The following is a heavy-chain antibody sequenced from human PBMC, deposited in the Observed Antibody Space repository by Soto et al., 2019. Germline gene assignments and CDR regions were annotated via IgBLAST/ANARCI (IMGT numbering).Heavy chain of an antibody. CDR2: ISGSGDKT. J-gene: IGHJ1*01. CDR1: GFTFKYYA. CDR3: ARDSKWYGGQYFQD. D-gene: IGHD2-8*01. Sequence: EVQLLQSGGGLAQPGTSLRLSCAASGFTFKYYARTWVRQAPGKGLEWVSTISGSGDKTDYADSVKGRFRVSRDNSKDTLYLQMDSLRADDTALYYCARDSKWYGGQYFQDWGQGTIVTVSS. V-gene: IGHV3-23*01.